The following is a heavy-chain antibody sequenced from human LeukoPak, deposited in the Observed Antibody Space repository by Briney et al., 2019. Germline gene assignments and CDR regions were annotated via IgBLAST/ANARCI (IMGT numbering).Heavy chain of an antibody. CDR1: AFTFNRYT. CDR3: ARVLSGRGSLYDYYYYMDV. J-gene: IGHJ6*03. V-gene: IGHV3-23*01. CDR2: ISGSGSHT. D-gene: IGHD3-10*01. Sequence: PGGSLRLSCVASAFTFNRYTMSWVRQAPGKGLEWVSGISGSGSHTYYADSVKGRFTISRDISKNTLYLQMNSLRAEDTAVYYCARVLSGRGSLYDYYYYMDVWGKGTTVTISS.